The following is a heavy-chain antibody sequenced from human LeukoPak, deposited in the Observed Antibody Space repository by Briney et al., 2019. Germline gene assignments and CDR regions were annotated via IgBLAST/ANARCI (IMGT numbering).Heavy chain of an antibody. J-gene: IGHJ4*02. CDR1: GFSFSSYW. V-gene: IGHV3-7*03. CDR3: ARPRQDGEIFDH. Sequence: GGSLRLFCVASGFSFSSYWMSWVRQLPGKGLEWVADIKQDGSAELYVDSVKGRFTISRDNAKKSLYLQMNSLRVEDTAVYYCARPRQDGEIFDHWGQGTLVTVSS. CDR2: IKQDGSAE. D-gene: IGHD5-24*01.